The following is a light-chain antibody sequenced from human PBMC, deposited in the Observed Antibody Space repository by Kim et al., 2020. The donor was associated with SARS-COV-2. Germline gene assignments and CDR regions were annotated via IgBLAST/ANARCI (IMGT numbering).Light chain of an antibody. J-gene: IGLJ2*01. CDR1: SGDIGNYNY. CDR2: EVT. Sequence: GQSVTISCTGTSGDIGNYNYVSWYQQHPGKAPKLIIYEVTKRPSGVPTRFSGSKSANTASLTVSGLQTEDEADYFCASYGGMNNLLFGGGTQLTVL. CDR3: ASYGGMNNLL. V-gene: IGLV2-8*01.